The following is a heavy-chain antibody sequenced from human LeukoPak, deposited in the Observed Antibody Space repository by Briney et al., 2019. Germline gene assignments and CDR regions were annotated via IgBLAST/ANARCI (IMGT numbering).Heavy chain of an antibody. J-gene: IGHJ4*02. CDR1: GGTFSSYA. Sequence: SVKVSCKASGGTFSSYAISWVRQAPGQGLEWMGGIIPIFGTANYAQKFQGRVTITADESTSTAYMELSSLRSEDTAVYYCARARDLLYYFDYWGQGTLVTVSS. D-gene: IGHD2/OR15-2a*01. CDR3: ARARDLLYYFDY. CDR2: IIPIFGTA. V-gene: IGHV1-69*13.